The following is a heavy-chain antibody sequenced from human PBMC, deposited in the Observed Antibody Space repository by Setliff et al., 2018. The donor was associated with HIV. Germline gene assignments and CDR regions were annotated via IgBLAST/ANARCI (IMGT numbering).Heavy chain of an antibody. J-gene: IGHJ4*02. CDR2: IWPDDSDT. CDR3: ARLSKYYDFWTPDS. V-gene: IGHV5-51*01. D-gene: IGHD3-3*01. Sequence: GESLKISCKGPRYSFTNYWVGWVRQMPANGLEWMGLIWPDDSDTIYSPSFQGQVTMSVDKSISTAYLQWSSLKAPDTAMYYCARLSKYYDFWTPDSWGQGTLVTVSS. CDR1: RYSFTNYW.